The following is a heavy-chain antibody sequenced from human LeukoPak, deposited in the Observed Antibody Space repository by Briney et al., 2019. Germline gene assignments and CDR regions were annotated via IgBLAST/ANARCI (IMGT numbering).Heavy chain of an antibody. V-gene: IGHV1-46*01. D-gene: IGHD3-22*01. Sequence: ASVKVSCKASGFTFSSYWMHWVRQAPGQGLEWMGVINPRGDEAVYAQKFQGRVTTTRDTPTSTAYMELSSLRSEDTAVYYCARGRYDSSGYTKRSFDYWGQGTLVTVSS. CDR3: ARGRYDSSGYTKRSFDY. J-gene: IGHJ4*02. CDR1: GFTFSSYW. CDR2: INPRGDEA.